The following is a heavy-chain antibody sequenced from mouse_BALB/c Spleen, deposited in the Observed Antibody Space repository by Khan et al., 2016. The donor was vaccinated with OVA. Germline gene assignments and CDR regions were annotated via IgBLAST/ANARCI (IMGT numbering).Heavy chain of an antibody. CDR2: ISSVAYSI. Sequence: EVELVESGGGLVQPGGSRKLSCAASEFTFIDYGMAWVRQTPGKGPEWIAFISSVAYSIYYADTVTGRFTISRENAKNTLYLEMSSRRSDDTAMYYCARGGVAYWGQGTLVTVS. J-gene: IGHJ3*01. CDR3: ARGGVAY. V-gene: IGHV5-15*02. CDR1: EFTFIDYG.